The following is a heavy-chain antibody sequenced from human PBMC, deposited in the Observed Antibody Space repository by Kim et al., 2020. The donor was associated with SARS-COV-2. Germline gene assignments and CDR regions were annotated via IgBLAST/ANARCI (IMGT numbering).Heavy chain of an antibody. Sequence: KFQGRVTITADESTSTAYMELSSLRSEDTAVYYCARDAPPFGSGSYYFDYWGQGTLVTVSS. D-gene: IGHD3-10*01. J-gene: IGHJ4*02. CDR3: ARDAPPFGSGSYYFDY. V-gene: IGHV1-69*01.